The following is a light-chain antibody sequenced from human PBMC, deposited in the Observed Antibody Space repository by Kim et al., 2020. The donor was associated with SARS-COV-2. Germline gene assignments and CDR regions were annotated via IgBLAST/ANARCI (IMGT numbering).Light chain of an antibody. CDR1: QGIGTS. J-gene: IGKJ5*01. Sequence: DIQLSQSPSFLSASVGERVTITCRASQGIGTSLAWYQQKPGIALRLIIYTASTLQGGVPSRFSGGGSETEFTLTISRLQPEDFATYYCQQLNNYPITFGQGTRLEIK. CDR3: QQLNNYPIT. CDR2: TAS. V-gene: IGKV1-9*01.